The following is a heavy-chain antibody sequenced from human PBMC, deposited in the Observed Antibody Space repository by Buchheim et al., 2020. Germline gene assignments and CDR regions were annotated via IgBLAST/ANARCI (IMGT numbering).Heavy chain of an antibody. D-gene: IGHD3-22*01. Sequence: QVQLQQWGAGLLKPSETLSLTCAVYGGSFSGYYWSWIRQPPGKGLEWIGEINHSGSTNYNPSLKSRVTISVDTSKNQLSLKLSSVTAADTAVYYCARAGDSSGSSFWYFDLWGRGTL. J-gene: IGHJ2*01. CDR1: GGSFSGYY. V-gene: IGHV4-34*01. CDR2: INHSGST. CDR3: ARAGDSSGSSFWYFDL.